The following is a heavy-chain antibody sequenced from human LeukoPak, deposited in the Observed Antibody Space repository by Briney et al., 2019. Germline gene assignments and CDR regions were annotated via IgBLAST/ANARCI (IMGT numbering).Heavy chain of an antibody. CDR1: GGTFSSYA. D-gene: IGHD3-16*01. J-gene: IGHJ4*02. V-gene: IGHV1-69*04. Sequence: SVKVSCKASGGTFSSYAISWLRQAPGQGLEWMGRIIPILGIANYAQKFQGRVTITADKSTSTAYMELSSLRSEDTAVYYCARTDSGGDSDYWGQGTLVTVSS. CDR3: ARTDSGGDSDY. CDR2: IIPILGIA.